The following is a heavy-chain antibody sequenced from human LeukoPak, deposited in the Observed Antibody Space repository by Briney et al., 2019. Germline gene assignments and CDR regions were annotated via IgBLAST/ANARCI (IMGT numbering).Heavy chain of an antibody. Sequence: PSETLSLTCTVSGGSISSGGYYWSWIRQHPGKGLERTGYINYIGSTYYNPSLKSRITISVDTSKNQFSLYLSSVTAADTAVYYCARTVSSASLFFDYWGQGTLVTVSS. V-gene: IGHV4-31*03. D-gene: IGHD6-25*01. J-gene: IGHJ4*02. CDR3: ARTVSSASLFFDY. CDR1: GGSISSGGYY. CDR2: INYIGST.